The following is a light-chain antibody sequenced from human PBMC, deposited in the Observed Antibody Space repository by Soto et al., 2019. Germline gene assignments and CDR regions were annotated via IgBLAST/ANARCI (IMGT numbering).Light chain of an antibody. V-gene: IGKV1-5*01. J-gene: IGKJ1*01. Sequence: DIQMTQSPSTLSASVGDRATITCRASQSISTWLTWYQQKPGKAPKVLIYGASSLESGVPSRFSGSGSGTEFTFTITSLQPGDSATYYCQHYSTYPWTFGQGTKVDIK. CDR2: GAS. CDR3: QHYSTYPWT. CDR1: QSISTW.